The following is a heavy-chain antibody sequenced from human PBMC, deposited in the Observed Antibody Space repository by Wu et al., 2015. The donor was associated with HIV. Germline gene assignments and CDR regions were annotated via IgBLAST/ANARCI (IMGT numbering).Heavy chain of an antibody. CDR2: INPNSGAT. Sequence: QVQLVQSGAEVKKPGASVKVSCKTSGYSFTGFYIHWVRQAPGQGLEWMGWINPNSGATNYAQNFQGRVTTTRDTSISTAYMELSRLRSDDTAIYYCARGFYDYVWGXVNWFDPWGQGTLVTVSS. CDR1: GYSFTGFY. J-gene: IGHJ5*02. CDR3: ARGFYDYVWGXVNWFDP. D-gene: IGHD3-16*01. V-gene: IGHV1-2*02.